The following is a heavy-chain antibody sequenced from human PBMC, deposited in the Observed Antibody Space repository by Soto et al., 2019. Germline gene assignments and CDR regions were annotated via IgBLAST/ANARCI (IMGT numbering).Heavy chain of an antibody. CDR1: GGSISSGGYY. Sequence: SETLSLTCTVSGGSISSGGYYWSWIRQHPGKGLEWIGYIYHSGSTYYNPSLKSRVTISVDTSKNQFSLKLSSVTAADTAVYYCARGMTTVTTFDYWGQGTLVTVSS. CDR2: IYHSGST. V-gene: IGHV4-31*03. D-gene: IGHD4-17*01. J-gene: IGHJ4*02. CDR3: ARGMTTVTTFDY.